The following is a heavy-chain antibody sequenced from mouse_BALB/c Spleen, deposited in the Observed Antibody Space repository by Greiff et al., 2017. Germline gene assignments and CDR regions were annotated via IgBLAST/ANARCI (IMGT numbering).Heavy chain of an antibody. CDR1: GFSLTSYG. Sequence: QVQLQQSGPGLVAPSQSLSITCTVSGFSLTSYGVHWVRQPPGKGLEWLGVIWAGGSTNYNSALMSRLSISKDNSKSQVFLKMNSLQTDDTAMYYCARDRNYYGSSYVLDCWGQGTTLTVSS. D-gene: IGHD1-1*01. CDR3: ARDRNYYGSSYVLDC. CDR2: IWAGGST. J-gene: IGHJ2*01. V-gene: IGHV2-9*02.